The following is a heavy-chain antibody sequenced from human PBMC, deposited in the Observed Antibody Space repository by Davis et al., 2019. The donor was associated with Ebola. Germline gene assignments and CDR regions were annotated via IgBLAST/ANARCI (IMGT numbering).Heavy chain of an antibody. Sequence: SVKVSCKASGGTFSSYTINWVRQAPGQGLEWMGRIIPILGIANYAQKFQGRVTITADKSTSTAYMELSSLRAEDTAVYYCAKDHWGSSFSFDYWGQGTLVTVSS. CDR3: AKDHWGSSFSFDY. CDR2: IIPILGIA. V-gene: IGHV1-69*04. D-gene: IGHD6-6*01. CDR1: GGTFSSYT. J-gene: IGHJ4*02.